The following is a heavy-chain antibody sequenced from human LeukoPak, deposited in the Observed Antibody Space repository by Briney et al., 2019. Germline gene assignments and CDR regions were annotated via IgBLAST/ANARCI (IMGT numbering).Heavy chain of an antibody. CDR2: INPNSGGT. D-gene: IGHD2-15*01. V-gene: IGHV1-2*02. J-gene: IGHJ4*02. CDR1: GYTFTGYY. CDR3: ATVRDIVVGGGPYYFDY. Sequence: ASVKVSCKASGYTFTGYYIHWVRQAPGQGLEWVGWINPNSGGTNYAQKFQGRVTMTRDTSITTAYMDLSRLKSDDTAVYYCATVRDIVVGGGPYYFDYWGQGTLVTVSP.